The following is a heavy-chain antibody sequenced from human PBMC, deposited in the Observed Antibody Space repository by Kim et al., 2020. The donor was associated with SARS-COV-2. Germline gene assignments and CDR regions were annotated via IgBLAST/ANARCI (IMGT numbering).Heavy chain of an antibody. CDR3: ARDRAGGSGSFCTYGMVV. V-gene: IGHV1-46*01. CDR1: GYTFTSHY. CDR2: INPSGGST. J-gene: IGHJ6*02. Sequence: ASVKVSCKASGYTFTSHYMHWVRQAPGQGLEWMGIINPSGGSTNYAQKFQGRVTMTRDTSTSTVYMELSSLRSEDTAVYYCARDRAGGSGSFCTYGMVVWGQGTTLSVSS. D-gene: IGHD3-10*01.